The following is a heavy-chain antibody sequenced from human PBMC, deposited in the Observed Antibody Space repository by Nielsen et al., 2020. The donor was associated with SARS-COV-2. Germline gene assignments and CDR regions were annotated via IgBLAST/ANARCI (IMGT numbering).Heavy chain of an antibody. CDR2: IKQDGSEK. CDR3: AKWETFDI. Sequence: GESLKISCAASGFTFSSYWMSWVRQAPGKGLEWVANIKQDGSEKYYVDSVKGRFTISRDNAKNSLYLQMNSLTEEDTALYYCAKWETFDIWGQGTMVTVSS. CDR1: GFTFSSYW. J-gene: IGHJ3*02. D-gene: IGHD1-26*01. V-gene: IGHV3-7*03.